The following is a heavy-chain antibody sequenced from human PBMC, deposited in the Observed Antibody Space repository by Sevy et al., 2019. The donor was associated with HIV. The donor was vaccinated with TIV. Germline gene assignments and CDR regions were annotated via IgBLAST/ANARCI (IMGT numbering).Heavy chain of an antibody. CDR1: GFTFSSYA. J-gene: IGHJ6*02. D-gene: IGHD3-3*01. Sequence: GGSLRLSCAASGFTFSSYAMSWVRQAPGKGLEWVSAISGSGGSTYYADSVKGRFTISRDNSKNTLYLQMNSLRAEDTAVYYCAKYVTIFGGEYYYYGMDVWGQGTTATVSS. CDR2: ISGSGGST. V-gene: IGHV3-23*01. CDR3: AKYVTIFGGEYYYYGMDV.